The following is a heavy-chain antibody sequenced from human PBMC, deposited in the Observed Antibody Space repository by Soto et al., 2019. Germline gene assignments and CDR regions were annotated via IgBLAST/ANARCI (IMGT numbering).Heavy chain of an antibody. Sequence: QVRLVQSGAEVKKPGASVSISCKTSGFTFTTYYIHWVRQAPGQGLEWMGMIDPSGGSTTYAQKFQGRITMTSDMSTSTVYMELSSLRSEDTAVYYCARVPYDTTGYYAFWGQETLVTVSS. D-gene: IGHD3-22*01. CDR3: ARVPYDTTGYYAF. CDR1: GFTFTTYY. CDR2: IDPSGGST. J-gene: IGHJ4*02. V-gene: IGHV1-46*01.